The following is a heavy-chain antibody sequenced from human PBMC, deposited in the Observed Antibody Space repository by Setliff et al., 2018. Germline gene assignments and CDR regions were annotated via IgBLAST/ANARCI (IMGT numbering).Heavy chain of an antibody. V-gene: IGHV1-69*13. Sequence: ASVKVSCKASGYTFSSYAISWVRQAPGQGLEWMGRIIPIFGTANYAQKFQGRVTITADESTSRAYMELSSLRSEDTDVYYCARGSGYSYGYSFDYWGQETLVTVSS. CDR2: IIPIFGTA. CDR3: ARGSGYSYGYSFDY. J-gene: IGHJ4*02. D-gene: IGHD5-18*01. CDR1: GYTFSSYA.